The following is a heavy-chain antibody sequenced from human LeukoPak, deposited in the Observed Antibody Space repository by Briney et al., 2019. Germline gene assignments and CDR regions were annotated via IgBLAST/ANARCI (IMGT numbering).Heavy chain of an antibody. CDR2: ISSSSSYI. Sequence: PGKSLRLSCVASGFTFGNHGMHWVRQAPGKGLEWVSSISSSSSYIYYADSVKGRFTISRDNSKNTLYLQMNSLRAEDTAVYYCAKGASSYSSYFDYWGQGTLVTVSS. J-gene: IGHJ4*02. CDR1: GFTFGNHG. D-gene: IGHD6-19*01. CDR3: AKGASSYSSYFDY. V-gene: IGHV3-21*04.